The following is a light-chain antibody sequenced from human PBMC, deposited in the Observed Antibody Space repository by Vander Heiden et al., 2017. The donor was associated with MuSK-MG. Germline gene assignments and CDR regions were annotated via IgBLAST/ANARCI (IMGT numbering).Light chain of an antibody. CDR2: GAY. V-gene: IGKV3-20*01. Sequence: EIVLTQSPGTLSLSPGERATLSCRASQSVSSSYLAWYQQKPGQAPRLLIYGAYSRDTGIKDRFSGSGSGTDFTLTSSRRENEDFEVYDCQQYGSFPFGHGTKVDIK. J-gene: IGKJ3*01. CDR1: QSVSSSY. CDR3: QQYGSFP.